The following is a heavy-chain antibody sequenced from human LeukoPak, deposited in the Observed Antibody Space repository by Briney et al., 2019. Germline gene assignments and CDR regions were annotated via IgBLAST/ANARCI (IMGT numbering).Heavy chain of an antibody. J-gene: IGHJ4*02. CDR2: INHSGST. D-gene: IGHD3-22*01. V-gene: IGHV4-34*01. CDR1: GGSFSGYY. CDR3: ARGHDSSGYRIDY. Sequence: SETLSLTCAVYGGSFSGYYWSWIRHPPGKGLEWIGEINHSGSTNYNPSLKIRVTISVDTSKNQFSLKLSSVTAADTAVYYCARGHDSSGYRIDYWGQGTLVTVSS.